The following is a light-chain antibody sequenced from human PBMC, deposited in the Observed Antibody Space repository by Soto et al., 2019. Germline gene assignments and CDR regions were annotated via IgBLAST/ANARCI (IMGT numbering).Light chain of an antibody. CDR2: GAS. CDR1: QSVSSSY. Sequence: EIVLTQSPGTLSSSPGERATLSCRASQSVSSSYLAWYQQKPGQAPRLLIYGASSRATGIPDRFSGSGSGTDFTLTISRLEPADFAVYYCQQYGSSPPLTFGGGTKVEIK. J-gene: IGKJ4*01. CDR3: QQYGSSPPLT. V-gene: IGKV3-20*01.